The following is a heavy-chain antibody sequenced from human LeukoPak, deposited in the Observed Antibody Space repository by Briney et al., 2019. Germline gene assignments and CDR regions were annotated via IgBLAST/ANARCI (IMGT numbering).Heavy chain of an antibody. CDR2: FFLKGST. CDR3: ARRTYGSGSYRFYYYYYYMGV. CDR1: GYSITSAYY. D-gene: IGHD3-10*01. J-gene: IGHJ6*03. V-gene: IGHV4-38-2*02. Sequence: SETLSLTCTVSGYSITSAYYWGWIRQPPGKGLEWIGSFFLKGSTYYNPSLKSRVTISVDTSKNQFSLKLSSVTAADTAVYYCARRTYGSGSYRFYYYYYYMGVWGKGTTVTISS.